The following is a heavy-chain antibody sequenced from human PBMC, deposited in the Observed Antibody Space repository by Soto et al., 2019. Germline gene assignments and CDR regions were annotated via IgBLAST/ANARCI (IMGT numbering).Heavy chain of an antibody. V-gene: IGHV4-59*01. J-gene: IGHJ6*02. CDR3: ARTQGVSYSYGMDV. CDR1: GGSISGYY. Sequence: PSETLSLTCAISGGSISGYYWSWIRQPPGKGLEWIGYIFYTGSTTYNPSLKSRVTISGDTSKNQFSLNLSAVTAADTAVYYCARTQGVSYSYGMDVWGQGTTVTVSS. CDR2: IFYTGST.